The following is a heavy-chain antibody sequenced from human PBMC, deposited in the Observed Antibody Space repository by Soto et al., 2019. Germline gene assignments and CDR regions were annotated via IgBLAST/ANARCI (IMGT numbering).Heavy chain of an antibody. J-gene: IGHJ3*02. CDR1: GGSISSYY. CDR2: IYYSGST. CDR3: ARIGTLNNAFDI. Sequence: QVQLQESGPGLVKPSETLSLTCTVSGGSISSYYWSWIRQPPGKGLEWIGYIYYSGSTNYNPSLKSRLTISVDTSKNQFSLKLSSVTAADTAVYYCARIGTLNNAFDIWGQGTMVTVSS. V-gene: IGHV4-59*01.